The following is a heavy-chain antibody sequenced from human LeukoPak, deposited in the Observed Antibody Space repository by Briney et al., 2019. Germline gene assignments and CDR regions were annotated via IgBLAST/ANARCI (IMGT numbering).Heavy chain of an antibody. CDR1: GFTFSSYA. Sequence: PGGSLRLSCAASGFTFSSYAMHWVRQAPGKGLEWVAVISYDGSNKYYADSVKGRFTISRDNSKNTLYLQMNSLRAEDTAVYYCAVEDTAMASDAFDIWGQGTMVTVSS. D-gene: IGHD5-18*01. V-gene: IGHV3-30-3*01. CDR2: ISYDGSNK. J-gene: IGHJ3*02. CDR3: AVEDTAMASDAFDI.